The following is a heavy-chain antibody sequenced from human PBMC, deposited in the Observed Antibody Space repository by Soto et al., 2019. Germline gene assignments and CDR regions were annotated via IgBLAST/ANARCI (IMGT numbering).Heavy chain of an antibody. D-gene: IGHD1-26*01. CDR1: GYDFIYYS. CDR3: GRGVGDAPDYYFDN. J-gene: IGHJ4*02. Sequence: QVQFVQSGAEVKKPGASVRISCKASGYDFIYYSIHWVRQAPGQSLEWMGWIKAGNGDTKLSEKFQDRVTITRDTSASIAYMELNSLRSEDTAVYYCGRGVGDAPDYYFDNWGQGSLVTVSS. V-gene: IGHV1-3*01. CDR2: IKAGNGDT.